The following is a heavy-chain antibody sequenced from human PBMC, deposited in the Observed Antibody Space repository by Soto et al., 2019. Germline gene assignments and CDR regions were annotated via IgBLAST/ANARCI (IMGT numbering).Heavy chain of an antibody. CDR2: TYYRSKWYN. CDR3: ARDRPVITSSGVVQHLFDY. D-gene: IGHD3-3*01. J-gene: IGHJ4*02. V-gene: IGHV6-1*01. CDR1: GDSVSSNSAA. Sequence: SQTLSLTCAISGDSVSSNSAAWNWIRQSPSRGLEWLGRTYYRSKWYNDYAVSVKSRITINPDTSKNQFSLQLNSVTPEDTAVYSCARDRPVITSSGVVQHLFDYWGRGALVTVSS.